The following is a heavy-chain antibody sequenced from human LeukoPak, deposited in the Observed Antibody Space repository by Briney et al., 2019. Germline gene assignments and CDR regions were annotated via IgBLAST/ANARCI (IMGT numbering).Heavy chain of an antibody. Sequence: PSETLSLTCTVSGGSISSGGYYWSWIRQHPGKGLEWIGYIYYSGSTYYNPSRKSRVTISVDTSKNQSSLTLSSATAADPAVYYCARDRGLSDYGGNSHYYYYMDVWGKGTTVTVSS. D-gene: IGHD4-23*01. J-gene: IGHJ6*03. CDR2: IYYSGST. CDR3: ARDRGLSDYGGNSHYYYYMDV. CDR1: GGSISSGGYY. V-gene: IGHV4-31*03.